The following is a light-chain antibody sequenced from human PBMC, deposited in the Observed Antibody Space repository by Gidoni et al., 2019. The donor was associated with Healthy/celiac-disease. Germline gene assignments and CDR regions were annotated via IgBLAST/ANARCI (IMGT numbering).Light chain of an antibody. Sequence: EFVLTQSPGTLSLSPGERATFSCRASQSVRSSYLAWYQQKPGQAPRLLIYGASSRATGIPDRFSGSGSGTDFTLTISRLEPEDFAVYYCQQYGSSPWTFGQXTKVEIK. CDR3: QQYGSSPWT. J-gene: IGKJ1*01. CDR1: QSVRSSY. CDR2: GAS. V-gene: IGKV3-20*01.